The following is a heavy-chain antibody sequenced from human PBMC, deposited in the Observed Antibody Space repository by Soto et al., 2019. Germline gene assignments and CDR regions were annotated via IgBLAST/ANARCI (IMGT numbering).Heavy chain of an antibody. Sequence: ASVKVSCKASGYTFTGYYMHWVRQAPGQGLEWMGWINPNSGGTNYAQKFQGRVTMTRDTSISTAYMELSRLRSDDTAVYYCAREVCSGGSCYQRVYYYYGMDVCGQGPTVTVYS. CDR1: GYTFTGYY. J-gene: IGHJ6*02. V-gene: IGHV1-2*02. CDR3: AREVCSGGSCYQRVYYYYGMDV. CDR2: INPNSGGT. D-gene: IGHD2-15*01.